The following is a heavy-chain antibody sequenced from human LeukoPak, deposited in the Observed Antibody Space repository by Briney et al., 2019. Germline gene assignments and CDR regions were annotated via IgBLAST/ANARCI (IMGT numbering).Heavy chain of an antibody. J-gene: IGHJ4*02. CDR3: ARESPFDY. Sequence: GGSLRLSCAASGFTFTTYGMHWVRQAPGKGLEWVAFIRNDGSDKYYADSVKGRFTISRDNSKNTLYLQMNSLRAEDTAVYYCARESPFDYWGQGTLVTVSS. CDR2: IRNDGSDK. V-gene: IGHV3-30*02. CDR1: GFTFTTYG.